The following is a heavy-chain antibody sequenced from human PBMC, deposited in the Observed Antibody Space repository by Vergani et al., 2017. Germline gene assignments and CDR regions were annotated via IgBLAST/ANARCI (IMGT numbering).Heavy chain of an antibody. V-gene: IGHV3-15*01. CDR3: TTDNQQSSRGRCSGTNCYGGVFDI. Sequence: VHLVESGGGVVQPGGSLRLSCAASGFTFINARMTWVRQAPGKGLEWVGRIKSKTDGGTTYYAAPVKGKFTISRDDSKNTLYLQMNSLKTEDTAVYYCTTDNQQSSRGRCSGTNCYGGVFDIWVQGTVVTVSS. CDR1: GFTFINAR. D-gene: IGHD2-15*01. CDR2: IKSKTDGGTT. J-gene: IGHJ3*02.